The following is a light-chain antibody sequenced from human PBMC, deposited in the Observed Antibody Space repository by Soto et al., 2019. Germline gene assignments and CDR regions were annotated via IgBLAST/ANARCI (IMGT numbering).Light chain of an antibody. CDR1: QSIRSSY. CDR2: AAS. Sequence: EIVLTQSPGTLSLSPGEGGTLSCRASQSIRSSYLAWYQQKPGQSPRLLIYAASSRATGIPDRFSGSGSGTDFTLTISRLEPEDFAVYYCQLYGGSHMFSFGQGTKLEIK. CDR3: QLYGGSHMFS. V-gene: IGKV3-20*01. J-gene: IGKJ2*01.